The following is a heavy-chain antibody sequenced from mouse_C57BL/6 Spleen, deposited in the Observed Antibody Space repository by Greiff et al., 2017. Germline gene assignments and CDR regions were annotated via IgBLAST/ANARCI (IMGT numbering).Heavy chain of an antibody. D-gene: IGHD4-1*01. J-gene: IGHJ4*01. Sequence: VQLQQPGAELVKPGASVKMSCKASGYTFTSYWITWVKQRPGQGLEWIGDIYPGSGSTNYNEKFKSKATLTVDTSSSTAYMQLSSLTSEDSAVYYCARRTGTGFDAMDYWGQGTSVTVSS. V-gene: IGHV1-55*01. CDR3: ARRTGTGFDAMDY. CDR2: IYPGSGST. CDR1: GYTFTSYW.